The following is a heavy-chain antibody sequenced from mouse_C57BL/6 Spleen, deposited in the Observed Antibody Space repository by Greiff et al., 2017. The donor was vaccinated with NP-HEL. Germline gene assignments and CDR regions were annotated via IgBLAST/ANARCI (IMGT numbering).Heavy chain of an antibody. CDR1: GFTFSSYG. CDR3: ARQEYDYDEFAY. Sequence: EVKVVESGGDLVKPGGSLKLSCAASGFTFSSYGMSWVRQTPDKRLEWVATISSGGSYTYYPDSVKGRFTISRDNAKNTLYLQMSSLKSEDTAMYYCARQEYDYDEFAYWGQGTLVTVSA. D-gene: IGHD2-4*01. J-gene: IGHJ3*01. CDR2: ISSGGSYT. V-gene: IGHV5-6*01.